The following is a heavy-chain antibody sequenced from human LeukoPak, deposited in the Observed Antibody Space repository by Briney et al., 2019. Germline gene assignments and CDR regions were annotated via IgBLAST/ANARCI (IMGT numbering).Heavy chain of an antibody. CDR1: GYSFTTYW. V-gene: IGHV5-10-1*01. CDR3: ASLYGSGVSYY. D-gene: IGHD3-10*01. Sequence: GESLKISCRGSGYSFTTYWIGWVRQMPGKGLEWMGRIDPSDSYTNYSPSFQGHVTISADKSISTAYLQWSSLKASDTAMYYCASLYGSGVSYYWGQGTLVTVSS. J-gene: IGHJ4*02. CDR2: IDPSDSYT.